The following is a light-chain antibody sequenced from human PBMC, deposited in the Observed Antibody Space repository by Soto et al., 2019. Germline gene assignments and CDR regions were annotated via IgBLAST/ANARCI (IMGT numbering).Light chain of an antibody. CDR3: QVWDSSSDHVV. CDR2: SDP. J-gene: IGLJ2*01. Sequence: SYELTQPPSVSVAPGKTARISCGVNNIGSKSVNWYQRKPGQAPVLVIYSDPDLPSVIHERFSGSNSGNTATLTISRVEALEEDDYYCQVWDSSSDHVVFGGGTQVTVL. CDR1: NIGSKS. V-gene: IGLV3-21*04.